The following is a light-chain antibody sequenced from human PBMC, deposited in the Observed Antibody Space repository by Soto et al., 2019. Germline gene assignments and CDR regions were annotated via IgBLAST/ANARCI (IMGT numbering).Light chain of an antibody. CDR3: QVWDSNSDHVV. Sequence: SCELTQPPSGSVAPGKTARITCGGNNIGNKSVHWYQEKPGQAPVLVIYYDSDRPSGIPERFSGSNSGNTATLTISRVEAGDEADYYCQVWDSNSDHVVFGGGTKLTVL. V-gene: IGLV3-21*04. CDR1: NIGNKS. CDR2: YDS. J-gene: IGLJ2*01.